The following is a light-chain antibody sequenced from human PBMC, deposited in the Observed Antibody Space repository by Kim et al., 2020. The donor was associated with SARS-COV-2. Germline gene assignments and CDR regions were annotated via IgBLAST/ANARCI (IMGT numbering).Light chain of an antibody. Sequence: SYELTQPPSVSVAPGQTAKITCGGNNIGSKSVHWYQQRPGQAPVLVIYYDSDRPSGIPERLSGSNSGNTATLTISRVEAGDEADYYCQVWDTSSHHYVFGTGTKVTVL. CDR2: YDS. J-gene: IGLJ1*01. V-gene: IGLV3-21*04. CDR1: NIGSKS. CDR3: QVWDTSSHHYV.